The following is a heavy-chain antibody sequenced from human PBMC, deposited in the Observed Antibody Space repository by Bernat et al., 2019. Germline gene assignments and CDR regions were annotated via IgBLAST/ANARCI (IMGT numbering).Heavy chain of an antibody. D-gene: IGHD4-17*01. Sequence: EVQLLESGGDLEQPGGSLRLSCAASGFTFSTYTMNWVRQAPGKGLEWVSAIRGSGGNTFYADSVKGRFTISRDNSKNTLYLQMNSLRAEDTAVYYCAKAHIHYGGLLDYWGQGTLVTVSS. V-gene: IGHV3-23*01. CDR3: AKAHIHYGGLLDY. CDR2: IRGSGGNT. CDR1: GFTFSTYT. J-gene: IGHJ4*02.